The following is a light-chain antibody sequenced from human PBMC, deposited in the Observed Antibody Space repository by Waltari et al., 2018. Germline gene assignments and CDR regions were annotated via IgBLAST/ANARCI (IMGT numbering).Light chain of an antibody. J-gene: IGKJ3*01. CDR1: QSVSSY. V-gene: IGKV3-11*01. CDR3: XXXSNWPFT. Sequence: EIVLTQSPATLSLSPGERATLSCRASQSVSSYLAWYQQKPGPTPRLLFYAASNRATGXPXXXSGSGSGTDXTLTISSLEPEXFAXXXCXXXSNWPFTFXXGTKVXIK. CDR2: AAS.